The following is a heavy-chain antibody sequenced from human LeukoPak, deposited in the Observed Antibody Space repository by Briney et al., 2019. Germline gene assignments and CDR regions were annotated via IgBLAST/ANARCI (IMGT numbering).Heavy chain of an antibody. Sequence: IPERSLRLSCAASGFTFSSYSMNWVRQAPGKGLEWVSSISSSSSYIYYADSVKGRFTISRDNAKNSLYLQMNSLRAEDTAVYYCARDGRAGATWGFDYWGQGTLVTVSS. CDR2: ISSSSSYI. CDR1: GFTFSSYS. J-gene: IGHJ4*02. CDR3: ARDGRAGATWGFDY. V-gene: IGHV3-21*01. D-gene: IGHD1-26*01.